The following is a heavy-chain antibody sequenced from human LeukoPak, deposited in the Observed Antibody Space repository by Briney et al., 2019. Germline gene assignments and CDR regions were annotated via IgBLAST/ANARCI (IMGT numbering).Heavy chain of an antibody. D-gene: IGHD7-27*01. CDR3: VRDGEAPGLYFDS. CDR1: GFSFASHG. J-gene: IGHJ4*02. Sequence: GGSLSLSRAATGFSFASHGRIWVRQAPGKGLEWLANINQHGNEKYHADSVEGRFTISRDNARNSLYLQMNRLRAEDSGIYYCVRDGEAPGLYFDSWGQGTLLTVSS. V-gene: IGHV3-7*01. CDR2: INQHGNEK.